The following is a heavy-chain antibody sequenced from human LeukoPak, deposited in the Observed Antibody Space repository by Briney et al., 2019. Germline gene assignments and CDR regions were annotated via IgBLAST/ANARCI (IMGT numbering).Heavy chain of an antibody. D-gene: IGHD6-13*01. CDR2: IDTDGGT. CDR3: AREDAARNSWSYFDY. J-gene: IGHJ4*01. Sequence: PGGSLRLSCAASGFTFSRYDMHWVRQVPGEGLEWVSAIDTDGGTYYPGSVKGRFTITRENAKNSLYLHMDDLRAGDTAVYYCAREDAARNSWSYFDYWGQEPWSPSPQ. V-gene: IGHV3-13*01. CDR1: GFTFSRYD.